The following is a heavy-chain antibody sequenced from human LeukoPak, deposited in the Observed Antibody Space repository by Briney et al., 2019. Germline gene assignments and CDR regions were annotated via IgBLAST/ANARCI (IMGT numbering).Heavy chain of an antibody. Sequence: PSETLSLTCTVSGGSISSSSYYWGWIRQPPGKGLEWIGSIYYSGSTYYNPSLKSRVTISVDTSKNQFSLKLSSVTAADTAVYYCARDRGGYGSNWFDPWGQGTLVTVSS. J-gene: IGHJ5*02. D-gene: IGHD5-12*01. CDR2: IYYSGST. CDR1: GGSISSSSYY. V-gene: IGHV4-39*07. CDR3: ARDRGGYGSNWFDP.